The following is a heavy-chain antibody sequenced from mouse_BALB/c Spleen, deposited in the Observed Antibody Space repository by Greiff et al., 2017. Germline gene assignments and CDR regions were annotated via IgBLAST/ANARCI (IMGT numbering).Heavy chain of an antibody. V-gene: IGHV14-3*02. CDR1: GFNIKDTY. CDR3: ARTRDNYGFAY. J-gene: IGHJ3*01. Sequence: VQLKESGAELVKPGASVKLSCTASGFNIKDTYMHWVKQRPEQGLEWIGRIDPANGNTKYDPKFQGKATITADTSSNTAYLQLSSLTSEDTAVYYCARTRDNYGFAYWGQGTLVTVSA. D-gene: IGHD1-2*01. CDR2: IDPANGNT.